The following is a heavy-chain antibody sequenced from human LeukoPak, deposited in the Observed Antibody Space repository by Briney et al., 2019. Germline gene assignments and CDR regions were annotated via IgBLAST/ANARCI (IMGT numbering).Heavy chain of an antibody. CDR2: IIPIFGTA. J-gene: IGHJ4*02. D-gene: IGHD1-1*01. Sequence: SVKVSCNASGGTFSSYAISWVRQAPGQRLEWMGRIIPIFGTANYAQKFQGRVTITTDESTSTAYMELSSLRSEDTAVYYCARVNRNDVGFDYWGQGTLVTVSS. CDR1: GGTFSSYA. CDR3: ARVNRNDVGFDY. V-gene: IGHV1-69*05.